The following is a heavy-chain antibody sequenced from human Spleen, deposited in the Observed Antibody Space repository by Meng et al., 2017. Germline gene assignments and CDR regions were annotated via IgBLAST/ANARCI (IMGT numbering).Heavy chain of an antibody. D-gene: IGHD2-21*01. CDR3: ARDENISLGKLFGDY. V-gene: IGHV1-2*06. CDR2: INPNSGGT. CDR1: GYIFTDFY. J-gene: IGHJ4*02. Sequence: VQLVQSGAEKKEPGASVKLSCEASGYIFTDFYMYWVRLAPGQGLEWMGRINPNSGGTNYAQKFQGRVTMTRDTSISTAYVELSGLRSDDTAVYYCARDENISLGKLFGDYWGQGTLVTVSS.